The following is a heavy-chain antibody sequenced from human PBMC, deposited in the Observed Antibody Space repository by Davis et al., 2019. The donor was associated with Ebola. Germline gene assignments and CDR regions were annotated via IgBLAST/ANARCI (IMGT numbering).Heavy chain of an antibody. CDR1: GGSISSGGYS. CDR3: ARARSGWDEIDAFDI. J-gene: IGHJ3*02. Sequence: MPSETLSLTCAVSGGSISSGGYSWSWIRQPPGKGLEWIGYIYHSGSTYYNPSLKSRVTISVDKSKNQFSLKLSSVTAADTAVYYCARARSGWDEIDAFDIWGQGTMVTVSS. D-gene: IGHD6-19*01. CDR2: IYHSGST. V-gene: IGHV4-30-2*01.